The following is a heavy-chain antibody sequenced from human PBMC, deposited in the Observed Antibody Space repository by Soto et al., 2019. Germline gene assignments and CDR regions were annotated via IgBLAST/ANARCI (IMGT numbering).Heavy chain of an antibody. J-gene: IGHJ4*02. D-gene: IGHD3-16*01. CDR2: INHSGST. V-gene: IGHV4-34*01. Sequence: QVQLQQWGAGLLKPSETLSRTCAVYGGSFSGDYWSWIRQPPGKGLEWIGEINHSGSTNYNPSLKRRVTISVDTSKNQFSLKLSSVTAADTAVYYCARRISHGAYYFDFWGQGTLVTVSS. CDR1: GGSFSGDY. CDR3: ARRISHGAYYFDF.